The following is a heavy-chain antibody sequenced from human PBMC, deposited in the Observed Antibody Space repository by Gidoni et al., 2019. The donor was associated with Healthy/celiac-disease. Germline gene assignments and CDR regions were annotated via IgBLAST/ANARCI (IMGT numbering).Heavy chain of an antibody. Sequence: EVQLVESGGGLVQPGGSLKLYCAASGFTFSGSAMHWVRQASGKGLEWVGRIRSKANSYATAYAASVKGRFTISRDDSKNTAYLQMNSLKTEDTAVYYCTRHEGRYSYGYVDYWGQGTLVTVSS. J-gene: IGHJ4*02. CDR3: TRHEGRYSYGYVDY. V-gene: IGHV3-73*02. CDR1: GFTFSGSA. D-gene: IGHD5-18*01. CDR2: IRSKANSYAT.